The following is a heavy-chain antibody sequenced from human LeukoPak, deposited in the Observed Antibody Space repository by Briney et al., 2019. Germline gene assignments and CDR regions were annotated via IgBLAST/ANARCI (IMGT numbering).Heavy chain of an antibody. D-gene: IGHD3-22*01. V-gene: IGHV3-48*02. CDR2: ISSSGSNI. CDR3: ARYDSSGYYNSGLDY. Sequence: GGSLRLSCAASGFTFRDAWMNWVRQAPGKGLEWVSYISSSGSNIYYADSVKGRFTISRDNAKNSLYLQMNSLRDEDTAVYYCARYDSSGYYNSGLDYWGQGTLVTVSS. J-gene: IGHJ4*02. CDR1: GFTFRDAW.